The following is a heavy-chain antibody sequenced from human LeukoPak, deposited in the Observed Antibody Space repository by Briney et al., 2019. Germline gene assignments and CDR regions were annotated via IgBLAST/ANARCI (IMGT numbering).Heavy chain of an antibody. CDR1: GGSISSGGYS. Sequence: PSETLSLTFAVSGGSISSGGYSWSWIRQPPGKGLEWIGYIYYSGSTYYNPSLKSRVTISVDTSENQFSLKLSSVTAADTAVYYCARTDASSGDYINYYYYMDVWGKGTTVTVSS. CDR2: IYYSGST. CDR3: ARTDASSGDYINYYYYMDV. D-gene: IGHD4-17*01. J-gene: IGHJ6*03. V-gene: IGHV4-30-4*07.